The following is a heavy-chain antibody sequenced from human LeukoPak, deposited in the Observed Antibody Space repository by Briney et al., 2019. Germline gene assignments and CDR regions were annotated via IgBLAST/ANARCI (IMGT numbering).Heavy chain of an antibody. D-gene: IGHD4-17*01. CDR3: ARDWYGDYGY. J-gene: IGHJ4*02. V-gene: IGHV3-48*03. CDR1: GFTFSCYE. Sequence: GGSLRLSCAASGFTFSCYEMNWVRQAPGKGLEWVSYISDSSTTIYYADSVEGRFIISRDNAKNSLYLQMNSLRAEDTAVYYCARDWYGDYGYWGQGTLVTVSS. CDR2: ISDSSTTI.